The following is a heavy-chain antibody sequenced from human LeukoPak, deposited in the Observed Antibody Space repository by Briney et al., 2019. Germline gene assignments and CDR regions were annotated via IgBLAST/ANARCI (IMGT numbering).Heavy chain of an antibody. CDR3: ARGYMWGSGSYYPPFDY. D-gene: IGHD3-10*01. Sequence: GGSLRLSCAASGFTFSRYDMHWVRQSTGKGLEWVSGIGTAGDTFYLGSVKGRFTISRENAKNFLYLQMNSLRAEDTAVYYCARGYMWGSGSYYPPFDYWGQGTLVTVSS. CDR1: GFTFSRYD. CDR2: IGTAGDT. V-gene: IGHV3-13*01. J-gene: IGHJ4*02.